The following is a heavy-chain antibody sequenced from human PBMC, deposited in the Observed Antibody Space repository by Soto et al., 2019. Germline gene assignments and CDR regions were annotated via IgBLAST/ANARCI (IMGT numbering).Heavy chain of an antibody. Sequence: PSETLSLTCTVSGGSISSSGHYWDWVRQPPGKGLEWIGIVIHSGGINYNPSLKSRVTLSVDTSKNQFSLKLNSVTAADTAVYYCARGRWLNPDWGQGTRVTVSS. D-gene: IGHD6-19*01. CDR3: ARGRWLNPD. V-gene: IGHV4-39*07. CDR1: GGSISSSGHY. CDR2: VIHSGGI. J-gene: IGHJ4*02.